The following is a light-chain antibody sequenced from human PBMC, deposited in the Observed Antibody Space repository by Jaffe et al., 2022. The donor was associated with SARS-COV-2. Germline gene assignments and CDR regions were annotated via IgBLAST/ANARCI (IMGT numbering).Light chain of an antibody. Sequence: QSALTQPASVSGSPGQSITISCTGTSSAVGSYNLVSWYQQHPGKAPKLMIYEGNKRPSGVSIRFSGSKSGNTASLTISGLQAEDEADYYCCSYAGGTTGVFGGGTRLTVL. CDR3: CSYAGGTTGV. V-gene: IGLV2-23*01. CDR1: SSAVGSYNL. J-gene: IGLJ2*01. CDR2: EGN.